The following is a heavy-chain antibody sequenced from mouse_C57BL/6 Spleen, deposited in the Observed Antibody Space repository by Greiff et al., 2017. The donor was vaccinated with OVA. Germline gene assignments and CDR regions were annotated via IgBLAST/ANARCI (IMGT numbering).Heavy chain of an antibody. Sequence: QVQLQQSGPGLVQPSQSLSITCTVSGFSLTSYGVHWVRQSPGKGLEWLGVIWRGGSTDYNAAFMSRLSITKDNSKSQVFFKMNSLQADDTARYYCATTPTVVAENYAMDYWGQGTSVTVSS. D-gene: IGHD1-1*01. CDR1: GFSLTSYG. J-gene: IGHJ4*01. CDR2: IWRGGST. V-gene: IGHV2-5*01. CDR3: ATTPTVVAENYAMDY.